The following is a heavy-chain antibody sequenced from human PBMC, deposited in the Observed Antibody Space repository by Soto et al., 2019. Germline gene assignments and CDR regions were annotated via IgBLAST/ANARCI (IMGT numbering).Heavy chain of an antibody. CDR1: GYTFTSDY. CDR3: ARNAVGEGYCSGNSCHWYFDL. V-gene: IGHV1-46*01. J-gene: IGHJ2*01. CDR2: INPSGGST. Sequence: QVQLVQSGAEVKKPGASVKVSCKASGYTFTSDYMHWVRQAPGQGLEWMGIINPSGGSTSYAQKFQGRATLTRDTSTSTVYMELSSLRSEDTAVYYCARNAVGEGYCSGNSCHWYFDLRGRGTLVTVSS. D-gene: IGHD2-15*01.